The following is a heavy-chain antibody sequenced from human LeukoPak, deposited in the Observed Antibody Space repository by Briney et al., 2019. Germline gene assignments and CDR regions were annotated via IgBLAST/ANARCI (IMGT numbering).Heavy chain of an antibody. V-gene: IGHV3-7*01. D-gene: IGHD2-2*02. Sequence: GGSLRLSCAASGFTFSSYWMSWVRQAPGKGLEWVANIKQDGSEKYYVDSVKGRFTISRDNAKNSLYLQMNSLRAEDTAVYYCARGCRRLTSCYTSYPFDYWGQGTLVTVSS. CDR2: IKQDGSEK. J-gene: IGHJ4*02. CDR3: ARGCRRLTSCYTSYPFDY. CDR1: GFTFSSYW.